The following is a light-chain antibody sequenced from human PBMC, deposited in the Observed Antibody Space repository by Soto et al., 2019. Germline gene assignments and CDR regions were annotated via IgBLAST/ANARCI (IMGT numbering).Light chain of an antibody. J-gene: IGKJ4*01. CDR2: GAS. Sequence: EIVLTQSPGTLSLSPGERATLSCRASQSVSTSYLAWYQQKPGQAPRLLIYGASSRATGIPDRFSGSGSGADCTLTISRLEPEDFAVYYCQQYGSVPLTFGGGTKVEIK. V-gene: IGKV3-20*01. CDR3: QQYGSVPLT. CDR1: QSVSTSY.